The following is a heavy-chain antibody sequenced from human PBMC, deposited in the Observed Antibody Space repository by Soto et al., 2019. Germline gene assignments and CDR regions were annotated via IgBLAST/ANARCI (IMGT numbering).Heavy chain of an antibody. J-gene: IGHJ5*01. CDR1: RFTCSDFA. Sequence: DVQLLESGGGLVQPGGSLTLSCAASRFTCSDFAMSWVRQAPGKGLEWVSYIGGVGADTYYADSGKGRFTISRDNSKNTLYLRLNSLRDEDTAVYHCAKDAVPYNGKWDWCDSWGQGTLVIVTS. CDR3: AKDAVPYNGKWDWCDS. V-gene: IGHV3-23*01. CDR2: IGGVGADT. D-gene: IGHD1-26*01.